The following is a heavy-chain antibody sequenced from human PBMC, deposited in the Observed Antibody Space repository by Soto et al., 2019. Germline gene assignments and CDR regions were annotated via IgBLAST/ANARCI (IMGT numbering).Heavy chain of an antibody. J-gene: IGHJ6*02. V-gene: IGHV4-39*01. D-gene: IGHD6-13*01. CDR1: GGSISSSSYY. CDR3: ARRLAAAGRYYGMDV. Sequence: SETLSLTCTVSGGSISSSSYYWGWIRQPPGKGLEWIGSIYYSGSTYYNPSLKSRVTISVDTSKNQFSLKLSSVTAADTAVYYCARRLAAAGRYYGMDVWGQRTSVTGS. CDR2: IYYSGST.